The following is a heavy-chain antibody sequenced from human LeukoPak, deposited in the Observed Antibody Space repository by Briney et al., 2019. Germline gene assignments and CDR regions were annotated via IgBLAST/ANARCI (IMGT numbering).Heavy chain of an antibody. CDR2: TYYSGST. D-gene: IGHD3-10*01. J-gene: IGHJ4*02. CDR3: ARHGSGSGSYYFDY. V-gene: IGHV4-39*01. CDR1: GGSISSSSYY. Sequence: SETLSLTCTVSGGSISSSSYYWGWIRQPPGKGLEWIGSTYYSGSTYYNPSLKSRVTISVDTSKNQFSLKLSSVTAADTAVFYCARHGSGSGSYYFDYWGRGTLVTVSS.